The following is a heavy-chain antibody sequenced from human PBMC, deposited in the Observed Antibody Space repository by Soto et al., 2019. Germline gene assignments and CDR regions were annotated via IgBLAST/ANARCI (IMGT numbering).Heavy chain of an antibody. D-gene: IGHD1-1*01. Sequence: EVQLVESGGSLTQPGGSLRLSCVVSGFIVSSSHMIWVRQAPGKGLEGVSILYNHGKTNYVDSAKGRFTITRDNSQTTVYLQMNSLCVEETAVYYSATHTEAERHWCQGAVVTVSS. CDR3: ATHTEAERH. CDR1: GFIVSSSH. V-gene: IGHV3-53*01. J-gene: IGHJ4*02. CDR2: LYNHGKT.